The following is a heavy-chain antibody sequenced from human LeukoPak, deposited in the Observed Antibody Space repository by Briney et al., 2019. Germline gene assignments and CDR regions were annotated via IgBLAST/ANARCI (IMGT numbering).Heavy chain of an antibody. CDR1: GFTFSSYG. D-gene: IGHD2-8*01. CDR2: ISGSGGST. J-gene: IGHJ4*02. Sequence: GSLRLSCAASGFTFSSYGMSWIRQAPGKGLEWVSAISGSGGSTYYADSVKGRFTISRDNSKTTLYPQMNSLRAEDTAVYYCATRGAIGCVDYWGQGTLVTVSS. V-gene: IGHV3-23*01. CDR3: ATRGAIGCVDY.